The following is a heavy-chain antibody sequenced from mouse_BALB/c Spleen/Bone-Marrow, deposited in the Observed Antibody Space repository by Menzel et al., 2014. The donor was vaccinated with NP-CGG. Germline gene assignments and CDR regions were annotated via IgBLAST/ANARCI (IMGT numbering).Heavy chain of an antibody. CDR3: ARRAFYALDY. V-gene: IGHV5-6-2*01. CDR1: GFTFSTYY. J-gene: IGHJ4*01. Sequence: VQLVESGGGLVKVGESLKLSCAASGFTFSTYYMSWVRQTPEKRLELVAAIYTNDGSTYYPDTVKGRFAISRDNAKXTLYLQMSSLKSEDTALYYCARRAFYALDYWGQGTSVTVSS. CDR2: IYTNDGST.